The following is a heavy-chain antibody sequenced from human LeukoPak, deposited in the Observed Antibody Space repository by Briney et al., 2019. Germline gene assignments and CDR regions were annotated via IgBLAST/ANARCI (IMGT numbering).Heavy chain of an antibody. Sequence: GGSLRLSCEASGFTFSSYAMHWVRQAPGKGLEWVAYIRYDGSEKYYADSVKGRFTISRDNSKNTVYLQMNSLRPEDTAVYYCARGKPRPGNYWGQGTLVTVSS. CDR1: GFTFSSYA. J-gene: IGHJ4*02. CDR3: ARGKPRPGNY. CDR2: IRYDGSEK. V-gene: IGHV3-30*02. D-gene: IGHD1-14*01.